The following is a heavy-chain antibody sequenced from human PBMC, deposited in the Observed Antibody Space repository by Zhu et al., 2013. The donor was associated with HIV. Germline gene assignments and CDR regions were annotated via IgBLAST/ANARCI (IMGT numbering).Heavy chain of an antibody. CDR3: ARDLYSTSSRPFDI. J-gene: IGHJ3*02. Sequence: QVQLVQSGAEVKTPGASVKVSCKTSGYSFTNYGISWVRQAPGQGLEWMGWISGNNDDTNIAQRFQGRVSMTSDTSTSTVYMELRSLRSDDTAVFYCARDLYSTSSRPFDIWGQGTMVTVSS. CDR1: GYSFTNYG. V-gene: IGHV1-18*01. CDR2: ISGNNDDT. D-gene: IGHD6-6*01.